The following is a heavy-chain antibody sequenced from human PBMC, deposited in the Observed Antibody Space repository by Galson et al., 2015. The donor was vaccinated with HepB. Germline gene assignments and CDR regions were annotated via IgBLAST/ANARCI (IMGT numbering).Heavy chain of an antibody. CDR3: ARGSGTTLDLDVGFHY. J-gene: IGHJ4*02. V-gene: IGHV1-46*01. CDR1: GYTFTSYY. D-gene: IGHD1-1*01. Sequence: SVKVSCKASGYTFTSYYIHWVRQAPGQGLEWMGIINPSGGATSYAQKIQGRVIMTRDTSTSTVYMELSSLRSEDTAVYYCARGSGTTLDLDVGFHYWGQGTLVTVSS. CDR2: INPSGGAT.